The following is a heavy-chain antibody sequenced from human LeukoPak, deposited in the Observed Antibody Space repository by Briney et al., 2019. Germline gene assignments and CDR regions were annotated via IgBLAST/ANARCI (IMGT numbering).Heavy chain of an antibody. V-gene: IGHV3-48*03. Sequence: GGSLRLSCAASGFTFSSYEMNWVRQAPEKGREWVSYISSRGSTIYYADSVKGRFTLSRDNAKNSLYLQMNSLIAEDTAVYYCASSYYYDSSGLDYWGQGTLVTVSS. CDR1: GFTFSSYE. J-gene: IGHJ4*02. CDR2: ISSRGSTI. D-gene: IGHD3-22*01. CDR3: ASSYYYDSSGLDY.